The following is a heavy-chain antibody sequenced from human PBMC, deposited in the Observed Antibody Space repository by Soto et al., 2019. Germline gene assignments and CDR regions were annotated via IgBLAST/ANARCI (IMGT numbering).Heavy chain of an antibody. J-gene: IGHJ4*02. Sequence: VKRSCKASVYGLTVDHMHRVRMAPRQGLEWMGSINPNGGGTSYAQKFQGWVTMTRDTSMSTAYMELSSLRSEDTAVYYFARISSGYDYCLWCFDYSGQGPLVTVSS. CDR2: INPNGGGT. CDR1: VYGLTVDH. CDR3: ARISSGYDYCLWCFDY. D-gene: IGHD5-12*01. V-gene: IGHV1-2*04.